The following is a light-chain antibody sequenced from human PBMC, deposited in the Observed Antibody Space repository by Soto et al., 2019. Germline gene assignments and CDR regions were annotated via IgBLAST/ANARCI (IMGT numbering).Light chain of an antibody. CDR1: QSLRSTS. Sequence: EIVLTQSPRTLSLSPGERATLSFMASQSLRSTSLAWYQQKPGQAPRLLISGASTRAADIPDRFSGSGSGTDFTLTIGRLEPEDLAVYYCQQYDSSPRTFGQGTKVDIK. J-gene: IGKJ1*01. CDR3: QQYDSSPRT. V-gene: IGKV3-20*01. CDR2: GAS.